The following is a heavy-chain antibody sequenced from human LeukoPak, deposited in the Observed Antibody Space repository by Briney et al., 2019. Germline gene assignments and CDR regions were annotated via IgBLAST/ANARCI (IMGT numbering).Heavy chain of an antibody. CDR1: GFTVSSNY. D-gene: IGHD3-10*01. CDR3: ARAVWFGKSLPFDY. Sequence: GGSLRLSCAASGFTVSSNYMSWVRQAPGKGLEWVSVTYSGGRTYYADSVKGRFTISRDNSKNTLYLQMNSLRAEDTAVYYCARAVWFGKSLPFDYWGQGTLVTVSS. J-gene: IGHJ4*02. V-gene: IGHV3-53*01. CDR2: TYSGGRT.